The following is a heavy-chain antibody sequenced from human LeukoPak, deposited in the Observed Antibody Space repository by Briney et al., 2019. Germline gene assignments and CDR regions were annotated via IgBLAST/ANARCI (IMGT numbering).Heavy chain of an antibody. Sequence: SVKVSCKASGGTFSSYAISWVRQAPGQGLEWMGGIIPIFGTANYAQKFQGRVTITADESTSTAYMELSSLRSEDTAVYYCARDTLEAARRGYYYYGMDVWGQGTTVTVSS. V-gene: IGHV1-69*13. CDR3: ARDTLEAARRGYYYYGMDV. J-gene: IGHJ6*02. D-gene: IGHD6-6*01. CDR1: GGTFSSYA. CDR2: IIPIFGTA.